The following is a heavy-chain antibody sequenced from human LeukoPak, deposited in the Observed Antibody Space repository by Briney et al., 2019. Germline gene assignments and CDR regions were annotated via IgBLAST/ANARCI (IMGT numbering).Heavy chain of an antibody. Sequence: GGALRLSCAAPVFTFSSYNMHWVRQATGKGLERVSAIGTAGDTYYPGSVQGRFTISRENAKNSLYLQMNSRRAGDTAVYYCARARGSSWYLDYWGQGILVTVCS. CDR1: VFTFSSYN. J-gene: IGHJ4*02. V-gene: IGHV3-13*01. CDR2: IGTAGDT. CDR3: ARARGSSWYLDY. D-gene: IGHD6-13*01.